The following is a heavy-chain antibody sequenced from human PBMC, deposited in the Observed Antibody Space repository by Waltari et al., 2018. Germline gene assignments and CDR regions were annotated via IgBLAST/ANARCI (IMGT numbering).Heavy chain of an antibody. D-gene: IGHD1-7*01. Sequence: QVQLQQWGAGLLKPSETLSLTCAVYGGSCSGYYWSWIRQPPGKGLEWIGEINHSGSINYNPSLKSRVTISVDTSKNQFSLKLSSVTAADTAVYYCARGVRDNWNYFRVVRTGYYGMDVWGQGTTVTVSS. CDR1: GGSCSGYY. J-gene: IGHJ6*02. V-gene: IGHV4-34*01. CDR3: ARGVRDNWNYFRVVRTGYYGMDV. CDR2: INHSGSI.